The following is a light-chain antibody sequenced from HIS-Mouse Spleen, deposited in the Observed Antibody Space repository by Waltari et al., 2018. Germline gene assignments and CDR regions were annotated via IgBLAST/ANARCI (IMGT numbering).Light chain of an antibody. CDR2: AAS. Sequence: DIQLTRSPSFLSASVEDRVTITCRASQGISSYLAWYQQKPGKAPKLLIYAASTLQSGVPSRCSGSGSGTEFTLTISSLQPEDFATYYCQQLNSYPLTFGGGTKVEIK. CDR1: QGISSY. CDR3: QQLNSYPLT. V-gene: IGKV1-9*01. J-gene: IGKJ4*01.